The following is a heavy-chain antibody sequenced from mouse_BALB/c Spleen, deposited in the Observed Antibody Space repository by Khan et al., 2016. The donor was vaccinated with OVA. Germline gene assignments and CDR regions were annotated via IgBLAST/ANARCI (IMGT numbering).Heavy chain of an antibody. Sequence: VQLKQSGPELMKPGASVNISCKASGYSFTSYYIHWVKQSHGKSLEWIGYIDPFNGGTDYNQKFKGKATLTVDNSSNTAYMHRSSLTSEDVAVYYWARGTFDYWGQGTLVTVSA. D-gene: IGHD3-3*01. CDR1: GYSFTSYY. V-gene: IGHV1S135*01. CDR2: IDPFNGGT. CDR3: ARGTFDY. J-gene: IGHJ3*01.